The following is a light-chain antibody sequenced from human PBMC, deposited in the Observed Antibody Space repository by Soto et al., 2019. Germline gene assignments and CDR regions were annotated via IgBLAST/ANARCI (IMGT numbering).Light chain of an antibody. J-gene: IGKJ4*01. CDR3: QQYGNIPFT. Sequence: EIVLTQSPGTLSLSPGERATLSCRASQSVSSNYLAWYQEKPGQAPRLLIYGASSRATGSPDRFSGSGSGTDFHLTISRLEPEDFAVYYRQQYGNIPFTFGGRTMVEIK. V-gene: IGKV3-20*01. CDR1: QSVSSNY. CDR2: GAS.